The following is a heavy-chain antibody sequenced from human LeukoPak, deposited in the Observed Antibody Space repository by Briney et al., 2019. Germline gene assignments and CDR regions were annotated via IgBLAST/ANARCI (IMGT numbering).Heavy chain of an antibody. V-gene: IGHV3-53*01. CDR2: IYSGVST. CDR1: GFTVSSNY. D-gene: IGHD6-19*01. J-gene: IGHJ4*02. Sequence: PGGSLRLSCAASGFTVSSNYMSWVRQAPGKGLEWVSVIYSGVSTYYADSVKGRFTISRDTSKNTPYLQMNSLRAEDTAVYFCAKDLLSGWYYFDYWGRGTLVTVSS. CDR3: AKDLLSGWYYFDY.